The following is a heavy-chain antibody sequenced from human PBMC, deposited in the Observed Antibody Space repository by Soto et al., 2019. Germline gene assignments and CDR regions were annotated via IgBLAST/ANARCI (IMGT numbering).Heavy chain of an antibody. CDR3: AKEPVSSGWYEVDYFDY. CDR1: GFTFSSYA. D-gene: IGHD6-19*01. V-gene: IGHV3-23*01. Sequence: PGGSLRLSCAASGFTFSSYAMSWVRQAPGKGLEWVSAISGSGGSTYYADSVKGRFTISRDNSKNTLYLQMNSLRAEDTAVYYCAKEPVSSGWYEVDYFDYWGQGTLVTVSS. J-gene: IGHJ4*02. CDR2: ISGSGGST.